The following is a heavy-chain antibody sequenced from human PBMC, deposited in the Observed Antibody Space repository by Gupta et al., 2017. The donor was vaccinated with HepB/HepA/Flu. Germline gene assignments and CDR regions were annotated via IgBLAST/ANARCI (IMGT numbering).Heavy chain of an antibody. V-gene: IGHV3-53*04. Sequence: VQLVESGGGLVQPGGSLRLFCAASGFISSGNYMTWVRQAPGKGLEWVSTIYSGGTTYYADSVKGRFTISRHSSKNTLYLQMNSRRPEDTAVYYCSGGDSDYYGVDVWGHGTTVTVSS. CDR1: GFISSGNY. D-gene: IGHD2-21*02. CDR3: SGGDSDYYGVDV. J-gene: IGHJ6*02. CDR2: IYSGGTT.